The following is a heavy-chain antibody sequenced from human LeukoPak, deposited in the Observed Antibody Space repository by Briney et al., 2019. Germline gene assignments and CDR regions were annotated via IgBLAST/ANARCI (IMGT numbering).Heavy chain of an antibody. J-gene: IGHJ4*02. V-gene: IGHV3-30*02. CDR3: VRDFEWSFDT. CDR2: IQYDRTNE. D-gene: IGHD3-3*01. CDR1: GFIVSSNY. Sequence: GGSLRLSCVVSGFIVSSNYMSWVRQAPGKGLEWVAYIQYDRTNEQYAHSVKGRFRISRDNSNNILYLQMNSLRTEDTAVYYCVRDFEWSFDTWAQGTLVTVSS.